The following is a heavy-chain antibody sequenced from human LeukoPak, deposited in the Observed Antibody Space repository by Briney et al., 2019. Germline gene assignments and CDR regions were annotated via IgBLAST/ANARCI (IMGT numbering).Heavy chain of an antibody. CDR3: ARGTVLNYYDSSGYHKSPGSVDY. V-gene: IGHV3-23*01. CDR2: ISGSGGST. Sequence: PGGSLRLSCAASGFTFSSYAMSWVRQAPGKGLEWVSAISGSGGSTYYADSVKGRFTISRDNSKNTLYLQINSLRAEDTAVYYCARGTVLNYYDSSGYHKSPGSVDYWGQGTLVTVSS. J-gene: IGHJ4*02. D-gene: IGHD3-22*01. CDR1: GFTFSSYA.